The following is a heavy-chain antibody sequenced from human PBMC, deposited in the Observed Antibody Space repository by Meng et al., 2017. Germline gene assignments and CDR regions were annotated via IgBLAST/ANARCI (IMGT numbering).Heavy chain of an antibody. J-gene: IGHJ4*02. CDR1: GGTFSSYA. Sequence: GQLGGEGTKPVASGKGSCKASGGTFSSYASSWVRQAPGQGLEWMGGIIPSFGTANYAQKFQGRVTITADKSTSTAYMELSSLRSEDTAVYYCARGVGYGGNSLYFDYWGQGTLVTVSS. CDR3: ARGVGYGGNSLYFDY. D-gene: IGHD4-23*01. CDR2: IIPSFGTA. V-gene: IGHV1-69*06.